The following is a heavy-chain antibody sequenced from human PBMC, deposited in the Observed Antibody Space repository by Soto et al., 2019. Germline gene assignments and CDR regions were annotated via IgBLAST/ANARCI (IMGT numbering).Heavy chain of an antibody. CDR3: SRGWKLYYYDSSGSHQSDY. Sequence: SVKVSCKASGYTFTSYDINWVRQATGQGLEWMGWMNPNSGNTGYAQKFQGRVTMTRNTSISTAYMELSSLRSEDTAVYYCSRGWKLYYYDSSGSHQSDYWGQGTLVTVSS. D-gene: IGHD3-22*01. CDR2: MNPNSGNT. V-gene: IGHV1-8*01. J-gene: IGHJ4*02. CDR1: GYTFTSYD.